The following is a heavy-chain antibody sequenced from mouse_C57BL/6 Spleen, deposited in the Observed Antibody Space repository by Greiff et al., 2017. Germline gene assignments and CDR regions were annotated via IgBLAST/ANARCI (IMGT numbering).Heavy chain of an antibody. CDR1: GYTFTDYE. V-gene: IGHV1-15*01. Sequence: VQLQQSGAELVRPGASVTLSCKASGYTFTDYEMHWVKQTPVHGLEWIGAIDPETGGTAYNQKFKGKAILTADKSSSTAYMELRSLTSEYSAVYYCTRTYDGSSFDYWGQGTTLTVSS. CDR3: TRTYDGSSFDY. CDR2: IDPETGGT. D-gene: IGHD1-1*01. J-gene: IGHJ2*01.